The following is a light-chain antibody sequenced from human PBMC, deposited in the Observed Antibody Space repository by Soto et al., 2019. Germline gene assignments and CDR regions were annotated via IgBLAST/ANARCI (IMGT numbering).Light chain of an antibody. V-gene: IGKV3-20*01. CDR2: GAS. J-gene: IGKJ1*01. CDR3: HQYGRSPRT. Sequence: PGERATRSCRASQSVNSQFFAWHQQKPGQAPRLLIHGASNRAAGIPARFSGSGSGTDFTLTISSLQPEDFAVYYCHQYGRSPRTFGQGTKGDIK. CDR1: QSVNSQF.